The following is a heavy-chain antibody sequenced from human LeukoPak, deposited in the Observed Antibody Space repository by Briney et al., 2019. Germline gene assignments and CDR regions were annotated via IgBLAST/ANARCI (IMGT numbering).Heavy chain of an antibody. CDR3: ARGRRGYGSGSYYKSYNWFDP. V-gene: IGHV4-34*01. CDR1: GGSFSGYY. D-gene: IGHD3-10*01. CDR2: INHSGST. J-gene: IGHJ5*02. Sequence: SETLSLTCAVYGGSFSGYYWSWIRQPPGKGLEWIGGINHSGSTNYNPSLKSRVTISVDTSKNQFSLKLSSVTAADTAVYYCARGRRGYGSGSYYKSYNWFDPWGQGTLVTVSS.